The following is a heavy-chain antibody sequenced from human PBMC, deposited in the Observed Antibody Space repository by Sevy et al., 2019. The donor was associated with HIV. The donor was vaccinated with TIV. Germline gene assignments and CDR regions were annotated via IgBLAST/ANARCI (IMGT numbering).Heavy chain of an antibody. CDR3: VKDSILGAGHFDY. CDR1: GFTFSSYA. Sequence: GGSLRLSCAASGFTFSSYAMSWVRQAPGKGLEWVSSFTGSGTNTFYADSVKGRFTISRDNSKNTLYLQMNSLRAEDTAVYYCVKDSILGAGHFDYWGQGTLVTVSS. D-gene: IGHD6-19*01. V-gene: IGHV3-23*01. J-gene: IGHJ4*02. CDR2: FTGSGTNT.